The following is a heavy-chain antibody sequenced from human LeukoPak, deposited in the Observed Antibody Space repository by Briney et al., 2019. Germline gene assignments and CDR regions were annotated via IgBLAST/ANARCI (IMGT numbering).Heavy chain of an antibody. V-gene: IGHV1-2*02. CDR1: GYTFTGYY. Sequence: GASVKVSCKASGYTFTGYYMHWVRQAPGQGLEWMGWINPNSGGTNYAQKFQGRVTMTRNTSISTAYMELSSLRSEDTAVYYCARGLWGGYCSGGSCLGFDPWGKGTLVTVSS. CDR3: ARGLWGGYCSGGSCLGFDP. D-gene: IGHD2-15*01. CDR2: INPNSGGT. J-gene: IGHJ5*02.